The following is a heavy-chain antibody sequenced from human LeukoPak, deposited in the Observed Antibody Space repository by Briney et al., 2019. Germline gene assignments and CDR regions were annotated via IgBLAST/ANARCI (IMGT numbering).Heavy chain of an antibody. CDR3: ARERYGDYSNLDY. D-gene: IGHD4-17*01. CDR2: IYSAGST. CDR1: GFTVSSNY. V-gene: IGHV3-66*01. J-gene: IGHJ4*02. Sequence: GGSLRLSCTASGFTVSSNYMNWVRQAPGKGLEWVSIIYSAGSTYYADSVKGRFTISRDNSKNTLYLQMNSLRAEDTAVYYCARERYGDYSNLDYWGQGTLVTVSS.